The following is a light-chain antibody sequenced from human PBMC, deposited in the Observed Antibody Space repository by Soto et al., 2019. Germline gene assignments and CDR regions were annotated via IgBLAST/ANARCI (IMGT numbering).Light chain of an antibody. CDR2: KAS. CDR1: QTISSW. Sequence: DIQITQSPSTLSGSVGDRVTITCRASQTISSWLAWYQQKPGKAPKLLIYKASTLKSGVPSRFSRSGAGTEFTLAISSLQPDDFATDYCQHYNSYPEAFGQGTNVDIK. CDR3: QHYNSYPEA. V-gene: IGKV1-5*03. J-gene: IGKJ1*01.